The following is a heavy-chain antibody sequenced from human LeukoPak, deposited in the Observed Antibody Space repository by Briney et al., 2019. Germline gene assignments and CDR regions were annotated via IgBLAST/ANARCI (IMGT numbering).Heavy chain of an antibody. V-gene: IGHV4-4*09. J-gene: IGHJ6*03. Sequence: SETLSLTCTVSGGSISSYYWSWIRQPPGKGLEWIGYIYTSGSTNYNPSLKSRVTISVDTSKNQFSLKLSSVTAADTAVYYCARQPFNDYADPGYYYYYMDVWGKGTTVTVSS. D-gene: IGHD4-17*01. CDR3: ARQPFNDYADPGYYYYYMDV. CDR1: GGSISSYY. CDR2: IYTSGST.